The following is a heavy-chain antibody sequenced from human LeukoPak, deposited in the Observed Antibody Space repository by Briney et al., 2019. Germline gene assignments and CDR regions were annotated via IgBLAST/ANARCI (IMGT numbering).Heavy chain of an antibody. CDR2: IYYSGST. J-gene: IGHJ4*02. Sequence: MPSETLSLTCTVSGGSISSSSYYWGWIRQPPGKGLEWIGSIYYSGSTYYNPSLKSRVTISVDTSKNQFSLKLSSVTAADTAVYYCARRKGWEQSKGPFDYWGQGTLVTVSS. V-gene: IGHV4-39*07. CDR3: ARRKGWEQSKGPFDY. D-gene: IGHD1-26*01. CDR1: GGSISSSSYY.